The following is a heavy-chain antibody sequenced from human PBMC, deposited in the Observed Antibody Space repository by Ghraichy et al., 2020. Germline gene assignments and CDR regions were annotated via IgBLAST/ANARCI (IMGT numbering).Heavy chain of an antibody. V-gene: IGHV1-69*13. CDR3: ARDPPRSLCYGGNFHLGGMDV. J-gene: IGHJ6*02. CDR2: IIPIFGTA. Sequence: SVKVSCKASGDTFSSYAICWERQAPGQGLKRKGGIIPIFGTANDAQKFQGRVTITADESTSTAYMELSSLRSEDTAVYYCARDPPRSLCYGGNFHLGGMDVWGQGITVTV. D-gene: IGHD4-23*01. CDR1: GDTFSSYA.